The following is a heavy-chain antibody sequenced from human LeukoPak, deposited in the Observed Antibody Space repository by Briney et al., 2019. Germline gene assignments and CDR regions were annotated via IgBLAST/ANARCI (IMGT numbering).Heavy chain of an antibody. CDR1: GFTFSSYG. CDR2: IWYGGSNK. D-gene: IGHD6-19*01. V-gene: IGHV3-33*08. Sequence: GRSLRLSCAASGFTFSSYGMHWVRQAPGKGLEWVAVIWYGGSNKYYADSVKGRFTISRDNSKNTLYLQMNSLRAEDTAVYYCARVHSRGWQQYNSYYYMDVLGKGTTVTVSS. J-gene: IGHJ6*03. CDR3: ARVHSRGWQQYNSYYYMDV.